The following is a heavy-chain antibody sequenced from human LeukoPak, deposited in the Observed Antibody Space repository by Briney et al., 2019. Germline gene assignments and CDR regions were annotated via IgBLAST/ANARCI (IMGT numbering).Heavy chain of an antibody. Sequence: GGSLRLSCAASGFTFSSYSMNWVRQAPGKGLEWVASISSSNSYIYYADSVKGRFTISRDNAKNSLYLQMNSLRAEDTAVYYCARGTAMATDRTFDYWGQGTLVTVSS. V-gene: IGHV3-21*01. J-gene: IGHJ4*02. D-gene: IGHD5-18*01. CDR1: GFTFSSYS. CDR2: ISSSNSYI. CDR3: ARGTAMATDRTFDY.